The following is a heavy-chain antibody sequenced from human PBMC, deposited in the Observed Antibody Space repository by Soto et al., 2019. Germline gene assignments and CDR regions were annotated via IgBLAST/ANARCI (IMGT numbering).Heavy chain of an antibody. V-gene: IGHV1-58*02. CDR2: IVVVSGNT. CDR3: AAEYCSSTSCLQHYYYYGMDV. D-gene: IGHD2-2*01. Sequence: QMQLVQSGPEVKKPGTSVKVSCKASGFTFTSSAMQWVRQARGQRLEWIGWIVVVSGNTNYAQKFQERVTITRDMCTSTADMELSSLRSEDTAMYYCAAEYCSSTSCLQHYYYYGMDVWGQGTTVTVSS. J-gene: IGHJ6*02. CDR1: GFTFTSSA.